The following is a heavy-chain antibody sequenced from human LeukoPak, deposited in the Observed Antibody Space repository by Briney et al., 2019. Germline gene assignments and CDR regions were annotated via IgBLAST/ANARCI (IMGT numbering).Heavy chain of an antibody. V-gene: IGHV1-69*04. CDR3: ASVSSNDFWSGYAFDI. CDR2: IIPILGIA. D-gene: IGHD3-3*01. Sequence: ASVKVSCKASGGTFSSYAISWVRQAPGQGLEWMGRIIPILGIANYAQKFQGRVTITADKSTSTAYMELSSLRSEDTAVYYCASVSSNDFWSGYAFDIWGQGTMVTVSS. J-gene: IGHJ3*02. CDR1: GGTFSSYA.